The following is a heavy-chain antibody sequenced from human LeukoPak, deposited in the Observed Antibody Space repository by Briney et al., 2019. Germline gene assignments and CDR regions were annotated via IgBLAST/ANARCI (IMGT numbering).Heavy chain of an antibody. D-gene: IGHD6-19*01. CDR2: ISSSSSSYI. CDR3: ARDLGSGWVDY. Sequence: GGSLRLSCAASGFTFSSYNMNWVRQSPGKGLEWVSFISSSSSSYIYYADSVKGRFTISRDNAKNSLYLQMNSLRDEDTAVYYCARDLGSGWVDYWGQGTLVTVSS. J-gene: IGHJ4*02. CDR1: GFTFSSYN. V-gene: IGHV3-21*01.